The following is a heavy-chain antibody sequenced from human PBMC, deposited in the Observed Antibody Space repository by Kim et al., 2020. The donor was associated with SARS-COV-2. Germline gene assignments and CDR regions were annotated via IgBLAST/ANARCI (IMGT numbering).Heavy chain of an antibody. Sequence: GGSLRLSCAASGFTFSSYGMHWVRQAPGKGLEWVALVTSDTKNRYYVDSVKGRFTISRDNSKNTLYLDMNSLRPEDTAVYYCAKRGHCSSSRCYPRHFDL. CDR2: VTSDTKNR. V-gene: IGHV3-30*18. CDR1: GFTFSSYG. D-gene: IGHD2-15*01. CDR3: AKRGHCSSSRCYPRHFDL. J-gene: IGHJ2*01.